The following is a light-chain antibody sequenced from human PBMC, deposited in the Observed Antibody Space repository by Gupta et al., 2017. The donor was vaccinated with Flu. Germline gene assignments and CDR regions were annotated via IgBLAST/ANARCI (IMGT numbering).Light chain of an antibody. J-gene: IGLJ6*01. V-gene: IGLV2-8*01. Sequence: SALTQPPSASGSPGQSVAISCTGTSSDVGAYNYVSWYQQYPGKGPKLMIYEVSKRPSGVPDRFSGSKSGNTASLTVSGLRAEDEADYYCCSYIGNRTAIFGSGTKVTVL. CDR2: EVS. CDR1: SSDVGAYNY. CDR3: CSYIGNRTAI.